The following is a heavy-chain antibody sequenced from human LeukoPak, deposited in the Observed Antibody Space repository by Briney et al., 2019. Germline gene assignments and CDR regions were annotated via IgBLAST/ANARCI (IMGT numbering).Heavy chain of an antibody. Sequence: GGSLRLSCAASGFTFSSYSMNWVRQAPGKGLEWVSSISSSSSYIYYADSVKGRFTISRDNAKNSLYLQMNSLRAEDTAVYYCARELHYGSGSRNYYGMDVWGQGTTVTVSS. J-gene: IGHJ6*02. D-gene: IGHD3-10*01. CDR1: GFTFSSYS. V-gene: IGHV3-21*01. CDR3: ARELHYGSGSRNYYGMDV. CDR2: ISSSSSYI.